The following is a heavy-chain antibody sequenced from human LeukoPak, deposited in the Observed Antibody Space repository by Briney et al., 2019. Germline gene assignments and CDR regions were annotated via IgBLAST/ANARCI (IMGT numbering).Heavy chain of an antibody. J-gene: IGHJ1*01. V-gene: IGHV1-2*02. D-gene: IGHD5-12*01. Sequence: ASVKVSCKPSGYTFTGYYMHGVRQGPGEGREWMGWFCANIGGTNYAQKFQGRVTMYRDTSISTAYMLLRTLRSDDTEAYYAVRALEKDSGYYAPRIPQSRGEGTLVSASS. CDR1: GYTFTGYY. CDR3: VRALEKDSGYYAPRIPQS. CDR2: FCANIGGT.